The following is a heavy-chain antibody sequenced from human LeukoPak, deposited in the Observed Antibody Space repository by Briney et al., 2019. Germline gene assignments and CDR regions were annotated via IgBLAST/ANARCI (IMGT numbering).Heavy chain of an antibody. Sequence: GGSLRLSRAASGVPFSTSAMIGVRAAPGRGVGWVVGISYDGGNKYYADSVKGRFTISRDNSKNTLYLQMNSLSAEDTAVYYCARETYYYDSSGYPSGFDPWGQGTLVTVSS. V-gene: IGHV3-30*01. D-gene: IGHD3-22*01. J-gene: IGHJ5*02. CDR2: ISYDGGNK. CDR3: ARETYYYDSSGYPSGFDP. CDR1: GVPFSTSA.